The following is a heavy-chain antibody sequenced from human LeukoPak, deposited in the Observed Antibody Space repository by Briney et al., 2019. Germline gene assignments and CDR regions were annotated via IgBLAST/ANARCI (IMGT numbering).Heavy chain of an antibody. CDR2: IYYSGST. J-gene: IGHJ4*02. CDR1: GGSISSYY. Sequence: SETLSLTCTVSGGSISSYYWRWIRQPPGKGLEWIGYIYYSGSTNYNPSLKSRVTISVDTSKNQFSLKLSSVTAADTAVYYCASLYGSGRRIDYWGQGTLVTVSS. D-gene: IGHD3-10*01. CDR3: ASLYGSGRRIDY. V-gene: IGHV4-59*08.